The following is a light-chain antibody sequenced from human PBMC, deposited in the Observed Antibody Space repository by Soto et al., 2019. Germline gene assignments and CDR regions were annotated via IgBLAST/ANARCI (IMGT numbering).Light chain of an antibody. CDR3: QQRSNWPT. J-gene: IGKJ5*01. Sequence: EIVFTQSPATLSLSPGERATLSCRASQSVSSYLAWYQQKPGQAPRLLIYDASNRATGIPARFSGSGSGTDFTLTIRSLEPEDFAVYYCQQRSNWPTFGQGTRLEIK. CDR2: DAS. V-gene: IGKV3-11*01. CDR1: QSVSSY.